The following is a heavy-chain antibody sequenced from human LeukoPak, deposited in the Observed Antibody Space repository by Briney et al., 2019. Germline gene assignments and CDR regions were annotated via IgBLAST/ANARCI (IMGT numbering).Heavy chain of an antibody. D-gene: IGHD1-26*01. V-gene: IGHV3-23*01. CDR3: AKERATTTTFDY. Sequence: GGSLRLSCAASGFTFSTYAMSWVRQAPGKGLEWVSLISGSGGGTYYANSVKGRFTISRDNSKNTLYLQMDSLRTEDMAVYYCAKERATTTTFDYWGQGTLITVSS. J-gene: IGHJ4*02. CDR2: ISGSGGGT. CDR1: GFTFSTYA.